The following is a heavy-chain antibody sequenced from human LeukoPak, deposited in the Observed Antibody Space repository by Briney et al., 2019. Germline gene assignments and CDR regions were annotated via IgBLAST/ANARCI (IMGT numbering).Heavy chain of an antibody. D-gene: IGHD3-22*01. V-gene: IGHV4-39*07. CDR2: INHSGST. J-gene: IGHJ4*02. CDR1: GGSISSGSYY. CDR3: ARRRRITMIVVAPFDY. Sequence: SETLSLTCTVSGGSISSGSYYWSWIRQPPGKGLEWIGEINHSGSTNYNPSLKSRVTISVDTSKNQFSLKLSSVTAADTAVYYCARRRRITMIVVAPFDYWGQGTLVTVSS.